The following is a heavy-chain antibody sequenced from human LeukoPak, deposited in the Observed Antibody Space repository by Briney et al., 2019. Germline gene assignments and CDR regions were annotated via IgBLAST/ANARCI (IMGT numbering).Heavy chain of an antibody. D-gene: IGHD6-19*01. J-gene: IGHJ4*02. CDR1: GGSISSYY. CDR2: IYYSGDT. CDR3: ARTGIKGQWLVPFDY. Sequence: SETLSLTCTVSGGSISSYYWGWIRQPPGKGLEWIGTIYYSGDTFYNPSLKSRVTTSVDTSRNRFSLRLNSVTAADTAVYYCARTGIKGQWLVPFDYWGQGTLVTVSS. V-gene: IGHV4-39*01.